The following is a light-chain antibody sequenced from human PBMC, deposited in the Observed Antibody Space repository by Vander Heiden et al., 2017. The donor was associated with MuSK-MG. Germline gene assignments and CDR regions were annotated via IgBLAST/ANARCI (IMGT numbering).Light chain of an antibody. V-gene: IGKV1-27*01. CDR2: SAS. J-gene: IGKJ3*01. Sequence: DIQLTQSPSSLSASVGDRVTITCRVSQGISSYLNWYRQKPGKGPKLLIYSASNLQAGVPSRFSGSGYGTDFTLTISIRQPEDVASYYGQPTYYHPLLTFGHGTKLDIK. CDR1: QGISSY. CDR3: QPTYYHPLLT.